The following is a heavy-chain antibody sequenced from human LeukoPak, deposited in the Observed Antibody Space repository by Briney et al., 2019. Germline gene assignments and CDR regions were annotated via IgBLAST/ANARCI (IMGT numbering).Heavy chain of an antibody. CDR1: GFTFSSYA. Sequence: GGSLRLSCAASGFTFSSYAMSWVRQAPGKGLEWVSAISGSGGSTYYADSVKGRFTISRDNSKNTLYLQMNSLRAEDTAVNYCAKVQRGRGSGVLDYWGQGTLVTVSS. D-gene: IGHD3-10*01. CDR3: AKVQRGRGSGVLDY. CDR2: ISGSGGST. V-gene: IGHV3-23*01. J-gene: IGHJ4*02.